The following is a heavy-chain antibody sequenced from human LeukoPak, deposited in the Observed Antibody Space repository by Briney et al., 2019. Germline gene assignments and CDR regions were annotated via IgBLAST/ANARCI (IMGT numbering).Heavy chain of an antibody. CDR3: ARHVTISPDHYYYGMDV. V-gene: IGHV4-59*08. J-gene: IGHJ6*02. Sequence: SETLSLTCTVSGGSIRSYYWSWIRQPPGKGLEWIGYIYYSGSTNYNPSLKSRVTISVDMSKNQFSLKLSSVTAADTAMYYCARHVTISPDHYYYGMDVWGQGTTVTVSS. CDR2: IYYSGST. D-gene: IGHD3-9*01. CDR1: GGSIRSYY.